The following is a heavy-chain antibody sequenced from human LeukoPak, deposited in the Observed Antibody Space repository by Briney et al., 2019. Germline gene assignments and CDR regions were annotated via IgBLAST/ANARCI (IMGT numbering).Heavy chain of an antibody. CDR1: GYTFSGHY. CDR2: INPNSGGT. D-gene: IGHD2-15*01. V-gene: IGHV1-2*02. Sequence: GASVKVSCKASGYTFSGHYMHWVRQAPGQGLEWMGWINPNSGGTNYAQKFHGRVTMTRDTSISTAYMELSRLRSDDTAVYYCARVRVVAGLRYYYYYGMDVWGQGTTVTVSS. J-gene: IGHJ6*02. CDR3: ARVRVVAGLRYYYYYGMDV.